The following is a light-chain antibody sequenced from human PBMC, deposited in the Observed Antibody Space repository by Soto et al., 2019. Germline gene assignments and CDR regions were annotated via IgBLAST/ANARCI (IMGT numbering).Light chain of an antibody. Sequence: EIEMTQSPTSLAASVGARATISCRASQSVNTYLHWYQQKAGQAPKLLIYAASNLQSGVPSRFSGSGSGTDFTLTVESLQPEDFATYYCQQSYSNPGTCGQGTKVDI. J-gene: IGKJ1*01. CDR2: AAS. V-gene: IGKV1-39*01. CDR1: QSVNTY. CDR3: QQSYSNPGT.